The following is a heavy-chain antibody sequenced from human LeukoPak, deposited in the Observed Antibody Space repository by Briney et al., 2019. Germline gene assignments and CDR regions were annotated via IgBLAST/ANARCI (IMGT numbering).Heavy chain of an antibody. J-gene: IGHJ4*02. CDR3: ARDPSNYYFDY. CDR2: IWYDGSNK. D-gene: IGHD4/OR15-4a*01. V-gene: IGHV3-33*08. Sequence: GGSLRLSCAASGFTFSSYWMSWVRQAPGKGLEWVAVIWYDGSNKYYADSVKGRFTISRDNSKNTLYLQMNSLRAEDTAVYYCARDPSNYYFDYWGQGTLVTVSS. CDR1: GFTFSSYW.